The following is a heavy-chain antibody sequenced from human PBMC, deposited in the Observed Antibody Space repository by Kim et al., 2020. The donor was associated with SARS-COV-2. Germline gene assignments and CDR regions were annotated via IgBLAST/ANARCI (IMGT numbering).Heavy chain of an antibody. V-gene: IGHV4-34*01. Sequence: SETLSLTCAVYGGSFSVYYWSWIRQPPGKGLEWIGEINHSGSTNFNPSLKSRVTISVDTSKNQFSLKLSSVTAADTAVYYCARVLYCSSTSCYRSDYMDVWGKGTTVTVSS. CDR3: ARVLYCSSTSCYRSDYMDV. D-gene: IGHD2-2*01. CDR1: GGSFSVYY. J-gene: IGHJ6*03. CDR2: INHSGST.